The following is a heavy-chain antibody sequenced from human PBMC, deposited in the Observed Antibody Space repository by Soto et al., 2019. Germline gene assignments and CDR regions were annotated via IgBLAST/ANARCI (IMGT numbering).Heavy chain of an antibody. CDR2: IKGDGSEK. J-gene: IGHJ4*02. CDR1: RFTIGNYW. D-gene: IGHD3-10*01. Sequence: EVLLVEPGGGLVQPGGSLTLSCAASRFTIGNYWMNWVRQAPGKGLEWVANIKGDGSEKYYVGSVEGRFTISRDNTKNSLDLQMNSLRVEDTAVYYCAAGFPPDFWGQGTLVTVSS. V-gene: IGHV3-7*01. CDR3: AAGFPPDF.